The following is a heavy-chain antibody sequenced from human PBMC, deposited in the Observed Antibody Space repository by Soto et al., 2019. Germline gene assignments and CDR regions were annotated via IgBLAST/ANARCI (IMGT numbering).Heavy chain of an antibody. CDR1: GFSFSNYA. CDR2: ISSTSSAI. CDR3: ARDGKGAAYTHGPYYFDY. Sequence: PGGALRLSCAASGFSFSNYAMNWVRQAPGKGMEWISYISSTSSAINYADSVRGRFTISRDNAMRSLFLHMNSLRDEDTAVYYCARDGKGAAYTHGPYYFDYWGQGALVTVSS. D-gene: IGHD1-1*01. V-gene: IGHV3-48*02. J-gene: IGHJ4*02.